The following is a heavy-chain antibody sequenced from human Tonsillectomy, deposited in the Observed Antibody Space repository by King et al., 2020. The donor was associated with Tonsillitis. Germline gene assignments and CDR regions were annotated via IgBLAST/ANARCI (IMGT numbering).Heavy chain of an antibody. D-gene: IGHD1-26*01. CDR1: GFTFSSYW. CDR3: ARDKVVGATLFDY. Sequence: VQLVESGGGLVQPGGSLRLSCAASGFTFSSYWMSWVRQAPGKGLEWVANIKQDGSEKYYLDSVKGRFTVSRDNAKNSLYLQMNSLRAEDTAVYYCARDKVVGATLFDYWGQGTLVTVSS. CDR2: IKQDGSEK. V-gene: IGHV3-7*01. J-gene: IGHJ4*02.